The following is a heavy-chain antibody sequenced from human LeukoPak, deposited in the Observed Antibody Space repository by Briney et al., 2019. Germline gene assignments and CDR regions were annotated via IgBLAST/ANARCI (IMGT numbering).Heavy chain of an antibody. CDR3: ARNYYDSSGYWSKIDY. V-gene: IGHV1-18*01. D-gene: IGHD3-22*01. Sequence: ASVKVSCKASGYTFTSSGISWVRQAPGQGLEWMGWISAYNGNTNYAQKLQGRVTMTTDTSTSTAYMELRSLRSDDTAVYYCARNYYDSSGYWSKIDYWGQGSLVTVSS. CDR2: ISAYNGNT. CDR1: GYTFTSSG. J-gene: IGHJ4*02.